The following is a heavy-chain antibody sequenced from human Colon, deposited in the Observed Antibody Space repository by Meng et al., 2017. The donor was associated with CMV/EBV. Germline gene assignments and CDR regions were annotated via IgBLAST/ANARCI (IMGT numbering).Heavy chain of an antibody. CDR2: IYSGGST. Sequence: GESLKISCAASGFTVSSNYMSWVRQAPGKGLEWVSVIYSGGSTYYADSVKGRFTISRDNSKNTLYLQMNSLRAEDTAVYYCAKVGVGLGYCSGGSCYPHYYYYGMDVWGQGTTVTVSS. V-gene: IGHV3-53*01. D-gene: IGHD2-15*01. CDR3: AKVGVGLGYCSGGSCYPHYYYYGMDV. CDR1: GFTVSSNY. J-gene: IGHJ6*02.